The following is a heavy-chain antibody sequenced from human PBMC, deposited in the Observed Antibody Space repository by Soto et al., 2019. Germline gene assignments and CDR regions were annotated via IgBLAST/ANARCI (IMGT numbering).Heavy chain of an antibody. CDR2: MNPNSGNT. CDR1: GYTFTSYD. J-gene: IGHJ3*02. D-gene: IGHD3-3*01. V-gene: IGHV1-8*01. CDR3: ARAVSRLGIFGVVISDAFDI. Sequence: QVPLVQSGAEVKKPGASVKVSCKASGYTFTSYDINWVRQATGQGLEWMGWMNPNSGNTGYAQKFQGRVTMTRNTSISTAYMELSSLRSEDTAVYYCARAVSRLGIFGVVISDAFDIWGQGTMVTVSS.